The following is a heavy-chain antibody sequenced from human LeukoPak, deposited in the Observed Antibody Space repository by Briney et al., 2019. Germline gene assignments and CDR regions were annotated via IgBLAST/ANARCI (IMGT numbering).Heavy chain of an antibody. CDR2: LNPSAGST. Sequence: ASVKVSCKASGYTSTRYHMDWVRQAPGQGLEWMGTLNPSAGSTTYAQKFQGRVTMTRDTSTSTVYMELSSLRSEDTAVYYCARRGGDYWGQGTLVTVSS. D-gene: IGHD2-15*01. V-gene: IGHV1-46*01. J-gene: IGHJ4*02. CDR3: ARRGGDY. CDR1: GYTSTRYH.